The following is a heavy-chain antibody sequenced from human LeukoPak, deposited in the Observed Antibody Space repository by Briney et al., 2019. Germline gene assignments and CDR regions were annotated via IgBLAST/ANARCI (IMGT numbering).Heavy chain of an antibody. CDR2: IHYSGYT. J-gene: IGHJ4*02. CDR3: TRHGPSPYGGSHAF. CDR1: GGSINSDY. V-gene: IGHV4-59*08. D-gene: IGHD4-23*01. Sequence: PSETLSLTCTVSGGSINSDYWSWFRQPPGKGLEWIAYIHYSGYTRYNPSLGSRVTISVDPSKTQFSLKLNSVTAADTAVYYCTRHGPSPYGGSHAFWGQGTLVTVSS.